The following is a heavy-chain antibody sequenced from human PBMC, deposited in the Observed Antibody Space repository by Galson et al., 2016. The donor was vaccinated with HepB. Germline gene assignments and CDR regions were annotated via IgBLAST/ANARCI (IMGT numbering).Heavy chain of an antibody. V-gene: IGHV4-4*07. CDR2: IYTSGYT. J-gene: IGHJ6*03. D-gene: IGHD3-16*01. Sequence: SETLSLTCTVSGGSISHYYWSWIRQPAGKGLEWIGRIYTSGYTNYNPSLKSRVTTSVDTSKNHFSLRLNSVTAADTAVYFCARDIRRGGFTLYYYMDVWGKGTTVTVSS. CDR3: ARDIRRGGFTLYYYMDV. CDR1: GGSISHYY.